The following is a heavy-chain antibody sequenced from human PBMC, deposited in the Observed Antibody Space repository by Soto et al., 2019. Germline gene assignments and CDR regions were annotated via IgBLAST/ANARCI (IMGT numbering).Heavy chain of an antibody. V-gene: IGHV4-59*01. Sequence: SETLSLTCTVSGASLNSYYWNWIRQPPGGGLEWLGFISYSGTTNYNPSLRSRVAISIDPSKNQFSLKLTSVTAAATAGYYCATRTALHHYYYRGLDVWXXGXXVTX. CDR1: GASLNSYY. CDR2: ISYSGTT. CDR3: ATRTALHHYYYRGLDV. J-gene: IGHJ6*02. D-gene: IGHD2-21*02.